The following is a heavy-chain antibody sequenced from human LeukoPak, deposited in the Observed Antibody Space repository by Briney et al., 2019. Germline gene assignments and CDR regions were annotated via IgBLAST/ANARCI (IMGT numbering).Heavy chain of an antibody. CDR2: IIPIFGTA. J-gene: IGHJ6*04. Sequence: SVKVSFKSSGGTFSSYAISWVRQAPGQGLEWMGGIIPIFGTANYAQKFQGRVTITADTSTSTAYMELSSLRSEDTAVYYCARETGYCSSTSCYLYYYGMDVWGKGTTVTVSS. CDR3: ARETGYCSSTSCYLYYYGMDV. CDR1: GGTFSSYA. D-gene: IGHD2-2*01. V-gene: IGHV1-69*06.